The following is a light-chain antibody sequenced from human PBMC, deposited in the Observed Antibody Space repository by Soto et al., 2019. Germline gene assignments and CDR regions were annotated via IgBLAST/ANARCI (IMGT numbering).Light chain of an antibody. V-gene: IGKV3-20*01. CDR2: GAS. CDR1: QSVSSSC. CDR3: QQYGSSAWT. Sequence: EIVLTQSPGTLSLSPGERATLSCRASQSVSSSCLAWYQQKPGQAPRLLLYGASSRATGIPDRFSGSGSGTDFTLTIRRLEPEYFAVYYCQQYGSSAWTFGQGTKVEIK. J-gene: IGKJ1*01.